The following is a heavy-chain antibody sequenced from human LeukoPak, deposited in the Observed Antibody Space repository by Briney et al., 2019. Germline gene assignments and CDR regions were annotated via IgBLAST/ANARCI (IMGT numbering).Heavy chain of an antibody. D-gene: IGHD3-22*01. CDR2: IRNDGSDE. CDR3: ARDGTYYYDSSGPCDY. J-gene: IGHJ4*02. CDR1: GFTFRSYG. Sequence: PGGSLRLSCAASGFTFRSYGMYWVRQAPGKGLEWVAFIRNDGSDEYYGDSVKGRFTISRDNSKNTLYLQMNSLRAEDTAVYYCARDGTYYYDSSGPCDYWGQGTLVTVSS. V-gene: IGHV3-30*02.